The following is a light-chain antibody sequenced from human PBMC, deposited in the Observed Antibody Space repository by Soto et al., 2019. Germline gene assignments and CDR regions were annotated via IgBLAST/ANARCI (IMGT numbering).Light chain of an antibody. CDR2: GES. CDR3: QQYGSSGT. J-gene: IGKJ1*01. Sequence: ELVLTQYTGTLSLSAGERATRSGLASQSVSNNYLAWYQQKPGQDPRLLIYGESNRATGIPDRFSGSGSGTDFTLTISRLEPEDFAVYYCQQYGSSGTFGQGAKVEIK. CDR1: QSVSNNY. V-gene: IGKV3-20*01.